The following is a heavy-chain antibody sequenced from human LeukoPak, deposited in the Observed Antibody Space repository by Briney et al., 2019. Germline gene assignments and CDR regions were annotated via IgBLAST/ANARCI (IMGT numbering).Heavy chain of an antibody. V-gene: IGHV3-15*01. J-gene: IGHJ1*01. CDR3: IMTYH. CDR1: GFTFSNAW. Sequence: PGGSLRLSCAAPGFTFSNAWMSWVRQAPGKGLEWVGRFKSKTDGGTTDYAAPLKGRFTISGDDSKNTLYLQMNSLKTEDTAVYYCIMTYHWGQGTLVTVSS. CDR2: FKSKTDGGTT.